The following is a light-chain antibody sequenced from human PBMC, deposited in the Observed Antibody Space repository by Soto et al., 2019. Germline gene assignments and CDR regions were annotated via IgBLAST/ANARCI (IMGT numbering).Light chain of an antibody. CDR1: SGDIGSYNR. CDR2: EVT. V-gene: IGLV2-14*01. J-gene: IGLJ2*01. Sequence: QSALTQPASVSGSPGQSITISCTGTSGDIGSYNRVSWYQQHPGKAPKLIIYEVTDRPSGVSNRFSGSKSGNTASLTISGLQAEDEAEYYCSSYTSISTSAVFGGGTKLTVL. CDR3: SSYTSISTSAV.